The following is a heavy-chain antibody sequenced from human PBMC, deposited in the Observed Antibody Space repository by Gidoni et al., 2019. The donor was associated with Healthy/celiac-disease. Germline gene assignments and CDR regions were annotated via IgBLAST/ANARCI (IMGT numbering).Heavy chain of an antibody. CDR1: VGSFSGYY. J-gene: IGHJ4*02. D-gene: IGHD5-18*01. V-gene: IGHV4-34*01. Sequence: QVQLQQWGAGLLKPSETLSLTCAVYVGSFSGYYWSWIRQPPGKGLEWIGEINHSGSTNYNPSLKSRVTRSVDTSKNQFSLKLSAVTAADTAVYYCARWRKLAGYSFYLFDYWGQGTLVTVSS. CDR3: ARWRKLAGYSFYLFDY. CDR2: INHSGST.